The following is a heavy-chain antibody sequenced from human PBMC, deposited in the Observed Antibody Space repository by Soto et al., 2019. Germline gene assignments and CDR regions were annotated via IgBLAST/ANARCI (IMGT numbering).Heavy chain of an antibody. J-gene: IGHJ4*02. V-gene: IGHV1-18*01. CDR1: GYTFTSYG. Sequence: QVQLVQSGAEVKKPGASVKVSCKASGYTFTSYGISWVRQAPGQGLEWMGWISAYNGNTNYAQKLQGRVTMTTDTSTSTAYMELRSLRSDDTAVYYCARGENYGSGSYYNVEYCFDYWGQGTLVAVSS. CDR3: ARGENYGSGSYYNVEYCFDY. D-gene: IGHD3-10*01. CDR2: ISAYNGNT.